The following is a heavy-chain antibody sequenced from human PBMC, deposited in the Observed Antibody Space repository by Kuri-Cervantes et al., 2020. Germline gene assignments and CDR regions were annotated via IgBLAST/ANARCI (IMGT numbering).Heavy chain of an antibody. Sequence: GGSLRLSCTASGFTFSSSSMNWVRQAPGKGLEWLSYISTSGTTIYYADSVKGRFTISRDNSKNTLYPQMNSLRAEDTAVYYCAKYSSGSRSATDYWGQGTLVTVSS. CDR1: GFTFSSSS. CDR2: ISTSGTTI. J-gene: IGHJ4*02. D-gene: IGHD6-19*01. V-gene: IGHV3-48*01. CDR3: AKYSSGSRSATDY.